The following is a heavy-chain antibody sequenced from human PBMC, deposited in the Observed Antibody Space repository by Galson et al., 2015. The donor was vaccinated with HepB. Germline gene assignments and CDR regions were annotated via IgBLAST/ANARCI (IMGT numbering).Heavy chain of an antibody. CDR3: ARGAVAGPCGY. CDR2: LTYDGSNK. V-gene: IGHV3-30*03. D-gene: IGHD6-19*01. Sequence: SLRLSCAASGFTFSSYGMNWVRQAPDKGLEWVAVLTYDGSNKYYADSVKGRFTISRDNSKNTLYLQMNSLRAEDTAVYYCARGAVAGPCGYWRRGTLVTVSS. CDR1: GFTFSSYG. J-gene: IGHJ4*02.